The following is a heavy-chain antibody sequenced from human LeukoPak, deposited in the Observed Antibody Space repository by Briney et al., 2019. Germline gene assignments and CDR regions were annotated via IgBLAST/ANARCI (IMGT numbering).Heavy chain of an antibody. V-gene: IGHV4-4*02. CDR1: GGSISSSNW. J-gene: IGHJ4*02. CDR2: IYHSGST. D-gene: IGHD1-14*01. Sequence: SETLSLTCAVSGGSISSSNWWSWVRQPPGKGLEWIGEIYHSGSTNYNPSLKSRVTISLDKSQNQYSLKLSSVTAADTAVYYCARTPDYSDYWGQGTLVTVSS. CDR3: ARTPDYSDY.